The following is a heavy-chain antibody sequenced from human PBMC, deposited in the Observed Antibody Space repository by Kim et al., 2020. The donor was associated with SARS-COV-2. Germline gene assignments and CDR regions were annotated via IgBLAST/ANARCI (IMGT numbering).Heavy chain of an antibody. CDR3: ARGRYYFDY. Sequence: GNTKYSQKFQGRVTITRDTSASTAYMELSSLRSEDTAVYYCARGRYYFDYWGQGTLVTVSS. V-gene: IGHV1-3*01. J-gene: IGHJ4*02. CDR2: GNT.